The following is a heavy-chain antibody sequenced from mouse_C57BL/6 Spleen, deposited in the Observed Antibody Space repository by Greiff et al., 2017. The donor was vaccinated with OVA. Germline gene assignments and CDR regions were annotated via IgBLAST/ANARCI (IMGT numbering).Heavy chain of an antibody. CDR3: TRVGYSNPYAMDY. D-gene: IGHD2-5*01. Sequence: EVMLVESGEGLVKPGGSLKLSCAASGFTFSSYAMSWVRQTPEKRLEWVAYISSGGDYIYYADTVKGRFTISRDNARHTLYLQMSSLKSEDTAMYYCTRVGYSNPYAMDYWGQGTSVTVSS. J-gene: IGHJ4*01. V-gene: IGHV5-9-1*02. CDR2: ISSGGDYI. CDR1: GFTFSSYA.